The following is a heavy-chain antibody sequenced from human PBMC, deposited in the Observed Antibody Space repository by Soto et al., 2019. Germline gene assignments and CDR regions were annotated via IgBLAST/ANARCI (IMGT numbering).Heavy chain of an antibody. D-gene: IGHD3-3*01. J-gene: IGHJ2*01. Sequence: EVQLLDSGGGLVQPGGSLRLSCAASGFTFSGYALTWVRQAPGKGLEWVSGISGGGDATFYADSVKGRFTISRDNSKNTLYLQMNTQRAEDTAVYYCARKVSGSTGRPDLWYFDLWGRGTLVTVSS. CDR3: ARKVSGSTGRPDLWYFDL. V-gene: IGHV3-23*01. CDR2: ISGGGDAT. CDR1: GFTFSGYA.